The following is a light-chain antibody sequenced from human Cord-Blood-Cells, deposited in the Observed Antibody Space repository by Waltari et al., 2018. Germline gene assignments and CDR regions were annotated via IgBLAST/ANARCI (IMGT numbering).Light chain of an antibody. CDR3: SSYTSSSTLV. Sequence: QYDLTPPASVSGSPGQSIPITSTGTSSDVGGYIYVSWYQQHPGKAPKLMIYEVSNRPSGVSNRFSGSKSGNTASLTISGLQAEDEADYYCSSYTSSSTLVFGTGTKVTVL. V-gene: IGLV2-14*01. CDR2: EVS. J-gene: IGLJ1*01. CDR1: SSDVGGYIY.